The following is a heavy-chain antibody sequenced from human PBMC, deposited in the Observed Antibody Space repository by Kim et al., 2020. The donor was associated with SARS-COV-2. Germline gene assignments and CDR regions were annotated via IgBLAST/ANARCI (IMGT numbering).Heavy chain of an antibody. CDR3: ARDPSTALSGYSYGYSY. D-gene: IGHD5-18*01. V-gene: IGHV1-18*01. Sequence: ASVKVSCKASGYTFTSYGISWVRQAPGQGLEWMGWISAYNGNTNYAQKLQGRVTMTTDTSTSTAYMELRSLRSDDTAVYYCARDPSTALSGYSYGYSYWGQGTLFTVSS. CDR1: GYTFTSYG. CDR2: ISAYNGNT. J-gene: IGHJ4*02.